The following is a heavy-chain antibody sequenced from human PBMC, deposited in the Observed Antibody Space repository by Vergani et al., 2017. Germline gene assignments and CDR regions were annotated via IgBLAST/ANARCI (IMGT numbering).Heavy chain of an antibody. D-gene: IGHD3-9*01. CDR2: IYHSGGA. CDR3: ARTESFILRYFHWAL. V-gene: IGHV4-39*01. J-gene: IGHJ4*02. Sequence: QVQVQESGPGLVKSSETLSLTCTVSGGSITSSSYYWGWIRQPPGKGLEWIGNIYHSGGAYYNPSLKGRVTISVDTSKNQFSLEVTSVTAADTAIYFCARTESFILRYFHWALWGQGTLVTVSS. CDR1: GGSITSSSYY.